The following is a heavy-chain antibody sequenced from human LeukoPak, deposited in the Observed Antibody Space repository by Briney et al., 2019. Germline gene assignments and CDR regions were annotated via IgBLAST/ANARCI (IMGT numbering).Heavy chain of an antibody. Sequence: GGSLRLSCAASGFTVSSNYMSWVRQAPGKGLEWVSYISGGGSLKFYADSVKGRFTISRDNAQRSLYLQMNSLTAADTAVYYCVRDLRWGQGTLVTVSS. J-gene: IGHJ4*02. CDR2: ISGGGSLK. CDR3: VRDLR. V-gene: IGHV3-11*01. CDR1: GFTVSSNY.